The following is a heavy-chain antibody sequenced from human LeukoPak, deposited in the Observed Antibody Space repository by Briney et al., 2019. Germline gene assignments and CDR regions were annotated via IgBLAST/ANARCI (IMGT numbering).Heavy chain of an antibody. CDR2: MNPNSGNT. D-gene: IGHD4-17*01. J-gene: IGHJ3*02. CDR1: GYTFTGYY. V-gene: IGHV1-8*03. CDR3: ARIYGDYVKDAFDI. Sequence: ASVKVSCKASGYTFTGYYMHWVRQAPGQGLEWMGWMNPNSGNTGYAQKFQGRVTITRNTSISTAYMELSSLRSDDTAVYYCARIYGDYVKDAFDIWGQGTMVTVSS.